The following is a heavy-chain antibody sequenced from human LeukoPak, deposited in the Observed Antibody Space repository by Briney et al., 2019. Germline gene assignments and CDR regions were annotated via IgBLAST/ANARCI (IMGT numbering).Heavy chain of an antibody. CDR3: AREGSVFPLYQLLSEYYFDY. Sequence: PGRSLRLSCAASGFTFSSYAMHWVRQAPGKGLEWVAVISYDGSNKYYADSVKGRFTISRDNSKNTLYLQMNSLRAEDTAVYYCAREGSVFPLYQLLSEYYFDYWGQGTLVTVSS. D-gene: IGHD2-2*01. CDR2: ISYDGSNK. CDR1: GFTFSSYA. V-gene: IGHV3-30-3*01. J-gene: IGHJ4*02.